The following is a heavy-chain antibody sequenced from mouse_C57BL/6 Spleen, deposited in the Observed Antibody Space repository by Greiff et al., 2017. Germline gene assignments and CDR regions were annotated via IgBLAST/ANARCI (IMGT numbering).Heavy chain of an antibody. D-gene: IGHD1-1*01. Sequence: EVQRVESGPELVKPGASVKISCKASGYSFTDYNMNWVKQSNGKSLEWIGVINPNYGTTSYNQKFKGKATLTVDQSSSTAYIQLNSLTSDDSAVYYCAREVTTVVAPFAYWGQGTLVTVSA. J-gene: IGHJ3*01. CDR3: AREVTTVVAPFAY. V-gene: IGHV1-39*01. CDR2: INPNYGTT. CDR1: GYSFTDYN.